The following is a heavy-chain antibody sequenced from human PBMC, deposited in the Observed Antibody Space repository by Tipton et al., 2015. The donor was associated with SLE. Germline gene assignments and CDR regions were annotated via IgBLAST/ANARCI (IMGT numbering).Heavy chain of an antibody. CDR2: IHYSGTT. CDR1: GGSISTHY. CDR3: ARTLGAIAHTVYDAFDI. V-gene: IGHV4-59*11. J-gene: IGHJ3*02. Sequence: TLSLTCSVSGGSISTHYFGWIRQPPGKGLEWIGYIHYSGTTHDNPSLKSRVTMSVDMSKNQFSLRLTSVTAADTAVYYCARTLGAIAHTVYDAFDIWGQGKMATVSS. D-gene: IGHD1-26*01.